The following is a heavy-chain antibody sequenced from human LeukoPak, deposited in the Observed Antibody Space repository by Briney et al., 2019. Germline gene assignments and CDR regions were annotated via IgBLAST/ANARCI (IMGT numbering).Heavy chain of an antibody. CDR1: GFTFSSYA. D-gene: IGHD6-19*01. V-gene: IGHV3-30-3*01. CDR3: AREQWLTTDY. J-gene: IGHJ4*02. Sequence: GGSLRLSCAASGFTFSSYAMHWVRQAPGKGLEWVAVISYDGSNKYYADSVKGRFTISRDNSKNTLYLQMNSLRAEDTAVYYCAREQWLTTDYWGQGTLVTVSS. CDR2: ISYDGSNK.